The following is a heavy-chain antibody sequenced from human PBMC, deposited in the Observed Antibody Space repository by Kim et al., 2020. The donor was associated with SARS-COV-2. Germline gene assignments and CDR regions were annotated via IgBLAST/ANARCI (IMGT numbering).Heavy chain of an antibody. J-gene: IGHJ4*02. CDR2: IYPGDSDT. V-gene: IGHV5-51*01. CDR3: ARGEAYYDILTGYNFFNY. Sequence: GESLKISCKGSGYSFTSYWIGWVRQMPGKGLEWMGIIYPGDSDTRYSPSFQGQVTISADKSISTAYLQWSSLKASDTAMYYCARGEAYYDILTGYNFFNYWGQGTLVTVSS. D-gene: IGHD3-9*01. CDR1: GYSFTSYW.